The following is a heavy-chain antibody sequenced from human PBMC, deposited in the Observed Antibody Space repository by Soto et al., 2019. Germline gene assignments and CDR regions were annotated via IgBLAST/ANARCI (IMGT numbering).Heavy chain of an antibody. Sequence: GGSLRLSCISSGFTFRSYTMNWVRQAPGKGLEWVSGIRGFSPYTFYAESVKGRFTISRDNAKNSLYLQMDSLRAEDTAVYYCARDRGYDAHDYYYNAMDVWGQGTTVTVSS. D-gene: IGHD3-10*01. CDR2: IRGFSPYT. V-gene: IGHV3-21*01. J-gene: IGHJ6*02. CDR1: GFTFRSYT. CDR3: ARDRGYDAHDYYYNAMDV.